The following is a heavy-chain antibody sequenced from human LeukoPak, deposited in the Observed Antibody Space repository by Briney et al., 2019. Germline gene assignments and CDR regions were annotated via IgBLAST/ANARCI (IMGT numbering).Heavy chain of an antibody. CDR3: AKEVWGAVAGRKGDSGMDV. CDR1: GFTFSTYA. J-gene: IGHJ6*02. Sequence: GGSLRLSCAASGFTFSTYAMSWVRQAPGKGLEWVSGISAGGGSTYYADSVKGRFTISRDDSKKTLNLQMNSLRAEDTAVYYCAKEVWGAVAGRKGDSGMDVWGQGTTVTVSS. CDR2: ISAGGGST. D-gene: IGHD6-19*01. V-gene: IGHV3-23*01.